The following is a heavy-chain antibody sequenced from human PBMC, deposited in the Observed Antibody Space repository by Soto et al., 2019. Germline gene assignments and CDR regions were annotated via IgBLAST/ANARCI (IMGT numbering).Heavy chain of an antibody. CDR1: GGSISSGGYY. Sequence: SETLSLTCTVSGGSISSGGYYWSWIRQHPGKGLEWIGYIYYSGSTYYNPSLKSRVTISVDTSKNQFSLKLSSVTAADTAVYYCAGQKYYYDSSGYYPRWGQGTLVTVSS. D-gene: IGHD3-22*01. CDR3: AGQKYYYDSSGYYPR. J-gene: IGHJ1*01. V-gene: IGHV4-31*03. CDR2: IYYSGST.